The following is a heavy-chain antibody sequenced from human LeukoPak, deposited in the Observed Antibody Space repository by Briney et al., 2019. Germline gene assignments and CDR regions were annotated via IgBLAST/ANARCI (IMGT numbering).Heavy chain of an antibody. CDR1: GFSLTTRGVG. V-gene: IGHV2-5*02. CDR2: INWDDDK. J-gene: IGHJ4*02. Sequence: SGPTLVKPTQTLTLTCAFSGFSLTTRGVGVGWIRHPPGKALEGLAFINWDDDKRYSPAQKSRLSITKDTSNNQVVLSMTNVDPMDTGTYYCAHSRVAVSGKEGMDYWGQGTVVTVSS. CDR3: AHSRVAVSGKEGMDY. D-gene: IGHD6-19*01.